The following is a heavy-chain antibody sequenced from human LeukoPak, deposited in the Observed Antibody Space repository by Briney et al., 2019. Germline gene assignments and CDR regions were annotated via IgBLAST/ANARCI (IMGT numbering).Heavy chain of an antibody. J-gene: IGHJ4*02. CDR1: GFTVSGKY. Sequence: GGSLRQSCAASGFTVSGKYMSRVRQAPRKGVEWISLIYSKRDTYYPDSVRCRFAISRDTSKNTLYLHMNCLSGEDTARSYCTGGPPACSTNCYGYLDYWGQGTLVTVSS. CDR3: TGGPPACSTNCYGYLDY. V-gene: IGHV3-53*01. CDR2: IYSKRDT. D-gene: IGHD2-2*01.